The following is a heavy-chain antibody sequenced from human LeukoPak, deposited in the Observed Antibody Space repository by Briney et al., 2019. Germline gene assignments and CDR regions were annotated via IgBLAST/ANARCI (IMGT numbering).Heavy chain of an antibody. V-gene: IGHV3-21*01. CDR2: ITSSSSYI. CDR1: GVTFSSYN. CDR3: ARDPYSGSYVDCYYYYYMDV. D-gene: IGHD1-26*01. J-gene: IGHJ6*03. Sequence: PGGSPRLSCAASGVTFSSYNMNWVRQAPGKGLEWVSSITSSSSYIYYADSVRGRFTISRDNAKNTLYLQINSLRAEDTAVYYCARDPYSGSYVDCYYYYYMDVWGKGTTVTISS.